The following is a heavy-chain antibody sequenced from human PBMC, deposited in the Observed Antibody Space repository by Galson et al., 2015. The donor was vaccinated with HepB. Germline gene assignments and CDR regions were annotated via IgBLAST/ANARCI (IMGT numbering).Heavy chain of an antibody. CDR2: IIPLFGTA. D-gene: IGHD2-2*01. J-gene: IGHJ5*02. Sequence: SVTVSCKASGGTFSSYGISWVRQAPGQGLEWMGGIIPLFGTANYAQKFQGRVTITADKSTSTSYMELSSLRSEDTAIYYCARSPDIVVLIALERGWFDPWGQGTLVTVSS. CDR1: GGTFSSYG. V-gene: IGHV1-69*06. CDR3: ARSPDIVVLIALERGWFDP.